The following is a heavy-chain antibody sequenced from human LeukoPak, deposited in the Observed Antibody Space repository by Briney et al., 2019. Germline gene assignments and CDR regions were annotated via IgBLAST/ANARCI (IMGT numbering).Heavy chain of an antibody. CDR2: ISLDSTYI. CDR3: ASDTGSSWSQGVDH. CDR1: GFAFRTYS. Sequence: GGSLRLSRAASGFAFRTYSMNWVRQAPGKGLQWVSSISLDSTYIYYADSVKGRFTISRDNAKNSLYLQMNSLRVEDTAVYYCASDTGSSWSQGVDHWGQGTLVTVSS. J-gene: IGHJ4*02. D-gene: IGHD6-13*01. V-gene: IGHV3-21*01.